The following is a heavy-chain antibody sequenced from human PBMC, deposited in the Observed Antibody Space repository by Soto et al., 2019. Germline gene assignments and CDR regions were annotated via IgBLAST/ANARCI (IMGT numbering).Heavy chain of an antibody. Sequence: SETLSLTCSVSGDSISTVDYFWAWIRQPPGQALEYIGYIYKSATTYYNPSFESRVAISLDTSKSQFSLNVTSVTAADTAVYFCARGRYCLNGRCFPNWFDSWGQGTLVTVYS. CDR1: GDSISTVDYF. V-gene: IGHV4-30-4*01. CDR3: ARGRYCLNGRCFPNWFDS. J-gene: IGHJ5*01. CDR2: IYKSATT. D-gene: IGHD2-15*01.